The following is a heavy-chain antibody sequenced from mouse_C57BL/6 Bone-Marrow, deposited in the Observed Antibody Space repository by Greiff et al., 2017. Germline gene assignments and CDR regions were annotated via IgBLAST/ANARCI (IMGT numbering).Heavy chain of an antibody. CDR2: IHPNSGST. J-gene: IGHJ4*01. D-gene: IGHD2-1*01. CDR1: GYTFTSYW. V-gene: IGHV1-64*01. CDR3: ARSVGNCGYAMDY. Sequence: QVQLQQPGAELVKPGASVKLSCKASGYTFTSYWMHWVKQRPGQGLEWIGMIHPNSGSTNYNEKFKSKATLTVDKSSSTAYMQLSSLTSEDSAVYYCARSVGNCGYAMDYWGQGTSVTVSS.